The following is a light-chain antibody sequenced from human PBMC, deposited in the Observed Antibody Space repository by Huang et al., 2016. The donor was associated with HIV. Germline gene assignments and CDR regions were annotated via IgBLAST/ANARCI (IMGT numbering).Light chain of an antibody. J-gene: IGKJ2*01. CDR3: QQSHSIPHT. CDR2: GAS. Sequence: DIQMTQSPSSLSASVGTRVTITCRTSDNLANSLNWYQQKSGAAPVLLIYGASNLQTGGSSRFSGGGSGTDFTLTITNLRPEDFATYYCQQSHSIPHTFGQGTRLE. CDR1: DNLANS. V-gene: IGKV1-39*01.